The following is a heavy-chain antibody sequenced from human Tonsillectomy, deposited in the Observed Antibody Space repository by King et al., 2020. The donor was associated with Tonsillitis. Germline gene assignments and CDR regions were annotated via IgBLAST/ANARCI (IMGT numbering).Heavy chain of an antibody. CDR2: VHYSGSS. V-gene: IGHV4-61*01. D-gene: IGHD5-18*01. CDR1: GVSVSSSIYS. J-gene: IGHJ4*01. CDR3: ARVRGYNYGLFDY. Sequence: VQLQESGPGLVRPSETLSLTCSVSGVSVSSSIYSWSWIRQPPGRGLEWIGYVHYSGSSNYNPSLMSRVTISLDTSRNLFSLTLNSVTAADTALYFCARVRGYNYGLFDYWGHGTLVAVSS.